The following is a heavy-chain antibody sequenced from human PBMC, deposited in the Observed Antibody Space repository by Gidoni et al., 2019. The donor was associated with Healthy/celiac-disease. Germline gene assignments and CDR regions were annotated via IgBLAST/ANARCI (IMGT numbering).Heavy chain of an antibody. CDR1: GFTFSSYW. V-gene: IGHV3-7*03. D-gene: IGHD3-3*01. CDR2: IKQDGSEK. CDR3: ARDYYYDFWSGYSYYYYGMDV. Sequence: EVQLVASGGGLVQPGGSLRLSCAASGFTFSSYWMSWVRQAPGKGLEWVANIKQDGSEKYYVDSVKGRFTISRDNAKNSLYLQMNSLRAEDTAVYYCARDYYYDFWSGYSYYYYGMDVWGQGTTVTVSS. J-gene: IGHJ6*02.